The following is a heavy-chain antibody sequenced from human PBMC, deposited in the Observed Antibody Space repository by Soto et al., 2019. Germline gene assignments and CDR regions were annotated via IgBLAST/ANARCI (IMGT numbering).Heavy chain of an antibody. Sequence: SVKVSCKASGGTFSSYAISWVRQAPGQGLEWMGGIIPIFGTANYAQKFQGRVTITADESTSTAYMELSSLRSEDTAVYYCASLLRFLEWLPRNPYYYYGMDVWGQGTTVTVSS. J-gene: IGHJ6*02. D-gene: IGHD3-3*01. V-gene: IGHV1-69*13. CDR3: ASLLRFLEWLPRNPYYYYGMDV. CDR1: GGTFSSYA. CDR2: IIPIFGTA.